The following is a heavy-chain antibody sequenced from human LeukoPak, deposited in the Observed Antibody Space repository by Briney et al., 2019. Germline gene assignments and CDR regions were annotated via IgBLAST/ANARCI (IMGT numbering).Heavy chain of an antibody. V-gene: IGHV3-74*01. Sequence: PGGSLRLSCAASGFTFSSYWMHWVRQAPGRGLVWVSRINSDGSSTSYADSVRGRFTISRDTAKNTLYLQMNSLRAEDTAVYYCAKDSAKKYDDYWGQGTLVTVSS. CDR1: GFTFSSYW. J-gene: IGHJ4*02. CDR3: AKDSAKKYDDY. CDR2: INSDGSST. D-gene: IGHD2/OR15-2a*01.